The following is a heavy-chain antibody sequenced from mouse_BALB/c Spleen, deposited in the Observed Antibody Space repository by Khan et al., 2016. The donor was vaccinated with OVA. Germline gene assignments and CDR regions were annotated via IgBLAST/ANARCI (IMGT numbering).Heavy chain of an antibody. D-gene: IGHD2-1*01. Sequence: VQLQESGPGLVAPSQSLSIRCTVSGLSLTNYGVSWVRQPPGKGLEWLGVIWGDGSTNYHSGLKSRLNINKDKSKRQVFGKRHSLQPDDTATYFCAIIYYGNDWFSYWGQGTLVTVS. CDR1: GLSLTNYG. CDR3: AIIYYGNDWFSY. V-gene: IGHV2-3*01. CDR2: IWGDGST. J-gene: IGHJ3*01.